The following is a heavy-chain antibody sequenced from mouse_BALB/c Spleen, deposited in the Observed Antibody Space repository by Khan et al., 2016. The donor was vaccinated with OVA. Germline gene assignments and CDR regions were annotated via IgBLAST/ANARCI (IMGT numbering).Heavy chain of an antibody. CDR1: GYTFTDYY. D-gene: IGHD1-2*01. Sequence: QVQLKESGAELARPGASVKLSCKASGYTFTDYYINWVKQRTGQGLEWIGEISPGSGDTYYNEKFKGKATLTADKSSSTASMQLSSLQSEASAVYFCARRNYFGYTFAYWGQGTLVTVSA. J-gene: IGHJ3*01. CDR2: ISPGSGDT. V-gene: IGHV1-77*01. CDR3: ARRNYFGYTFAY.